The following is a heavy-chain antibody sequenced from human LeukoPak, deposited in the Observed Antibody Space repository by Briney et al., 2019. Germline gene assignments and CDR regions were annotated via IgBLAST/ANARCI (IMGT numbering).Heavy chain of an antibody. J-gene: IGHJ6*03. CDR3: ARRLPSSDFWSGYYINLGPWYYYYMDV. CDR1: GYTFTSYD. CDR2: MNPNSGNT. V-gene: IGHV1-8*01. D-gene: IGHD3-3*01. Sequence: GASVKVSCKVSGYTFTSYDINWVRQATGQGLEWMGWMNPNSGNTGYAQKFQGRVTMTRNTSISTAYMELSSLRSEDTAVYYCARRLPSSDFWSGYYINLGPWYYYYMDVWGKGTTVTVSS.